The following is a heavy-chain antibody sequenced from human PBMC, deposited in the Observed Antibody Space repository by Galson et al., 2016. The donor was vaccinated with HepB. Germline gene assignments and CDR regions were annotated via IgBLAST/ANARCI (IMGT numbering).Heavy chain of an antibody. CDR1: GGSISSSHW. CDR3: ARDVAYSSTWPLGTVWFDP. D-gene: IGHD2/OR15-2a*01. Sequence: SETLSLTCAVSGGSISSSHWWSWVRQPPGKGLEWIAEIYHSGTTHYNPSLKSRVTISLDKTKNQFSLKVNSVTAADTAVYYCARDVAYSSTWPLGTVWFDPWGQGTLVTVSS. CDR2: IYHSGTT. J-gene: IGHJ5*02. V-gene: IGHV4-4*02.